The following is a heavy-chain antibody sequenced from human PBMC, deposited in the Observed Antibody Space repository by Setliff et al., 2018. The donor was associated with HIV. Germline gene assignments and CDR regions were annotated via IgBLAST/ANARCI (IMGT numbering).Heavy chain of an antibody. J-gene: IGHJ4*02. V-gene: IGHV4-61*08. CDR3: ARGLRTSLVFFDS. CDR2: LYYSGSI. D-gene: IGHD2-8*01. Sequence: PSETLSLTCNVSAASVGTGAYYWSWIRQSPGKGLEWLGYLYYSGSIDYNPSLKTRVSISIDMSKNQFSLKMSSVTAADTAVYFCARGLRTSLVFFDSWGQGILVTSPQ. CDR1: AASVGTGAYY.